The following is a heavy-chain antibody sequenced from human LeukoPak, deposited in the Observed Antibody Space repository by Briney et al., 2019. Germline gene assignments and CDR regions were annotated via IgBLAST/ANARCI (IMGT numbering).Heavy chain of an antibody. Sequence: GGSLRLSCAVSGFTFSSYWRHWVRQTPGKGLVWVSRINTDGSRTNNADSVKGRFTISRDNAKNILYLQMNSLRAEDTAVYYCARDKETATTADLGFWGQGTLVTVSS. D-gene: IGHD5-24*01. V-gene: IGHV3-74*01. CDR2: INTDGSRT. J-gene: IGHJ4*02. CDR1: GFTFSSYW. CDR3: ARDKETATTADLGF.